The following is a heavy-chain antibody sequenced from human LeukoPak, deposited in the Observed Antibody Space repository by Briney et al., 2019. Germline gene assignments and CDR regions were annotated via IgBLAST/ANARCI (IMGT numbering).Heavy chain of an antibody. J-gene: IGHJ4*02. CDR2: IYSSGST. CDR1: GGSISSYY. D-gene: IGHD6-13*01. Sequence: KPSETLSLTCTVSGGSISSYYWSWIRQPPGKGLELIGYIYSSGSTDYNPSLKSRVTISIDASKNQFSLRLSSVTAADTAVYYCARVASAGPLFDYWGQGTLVTVSS. CDR3: ARVASAGPLFDY. V-gene: IGHV4-59*08.